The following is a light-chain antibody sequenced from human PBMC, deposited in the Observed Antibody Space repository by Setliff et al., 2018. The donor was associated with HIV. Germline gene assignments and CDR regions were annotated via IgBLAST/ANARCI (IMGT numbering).Light chain of an antibody. V-gene: IGLV2-14*01. CDR2: EGS. J-gene: IGLJ1*01. CDR1: SSDVGSYNY. Sequence: QSALAQPASVSGSPGQSITVSCTGTSSDVGSYNYVSWYQQHPGKAPKLMIYEGSKRPSGVSNRFSGSKSGSTASLTISGLQAEDEGDYYCSSHRSSSYVFGTGTKVTVL. CDR3: SSHRSSSYV.